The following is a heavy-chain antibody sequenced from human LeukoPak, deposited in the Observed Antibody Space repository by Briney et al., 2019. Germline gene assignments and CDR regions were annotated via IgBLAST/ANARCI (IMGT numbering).Heavy chain of an antibody. CDR2: IYHSGST. V-gene: IGHV4-38-2*02. Sequence: PSETLSLTCTVSGYSISSGYYWGWIRQPPGKGLEWIGSIYHSGSTYYNPSLKSRVTISVDTSKNQFSLKLSSVTAADTAVYYCARRRLQWLPRPSDYYMDVWGKGTTVTISS. D-gene: IGHD6-19*01. CDR1: GYSISSGYY. J-gene: IGHJ6*03. CDR3: ARRRLQWLPRPSDYYMDV.